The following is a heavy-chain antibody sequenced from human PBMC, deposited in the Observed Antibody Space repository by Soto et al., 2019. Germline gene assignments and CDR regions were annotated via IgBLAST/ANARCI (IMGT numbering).Heavy chain of an antibody. D-gene: IGHD6-19*01. CDR3: ARLQDSSGWYGWFDP. CDR1: GGSISSYY. J-gene: IGHJ5*02. CDR2: IYYSGST. V-gene: IGHV4-59*01. Sequence: PSETLSLTCTGSGGSISSYYWSWIRQPPGKGLEWIGYIYYSGSTNYNPSLKSRVTISVDTSKNQFSLKLSSVTAADTAVYYCARLQDSSGWYGWFDPWGQGTLVTVSS.